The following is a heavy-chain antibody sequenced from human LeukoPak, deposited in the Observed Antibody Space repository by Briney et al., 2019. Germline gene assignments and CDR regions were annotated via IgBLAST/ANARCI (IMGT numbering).Heavy chain of an antibody. CDR3: ARDFDFWSGYPDFDY. V-gene: IGHV1-2*02. J-gene: IGHJ4*02. D-gene: IGHD3-3*01. Sequence: ASVKVSCKASGYTFTGYYMHWVRQAPGQGLEWMGWINPNSGGTNYAQKFQGRVTMTRDTSISTAYMELRSLRSDDTAVYYCARDFDFWSGYPDFDYWGQGTLVTVSS. CDR1: GYTFTGYY. CDR2: INPNSGGT.